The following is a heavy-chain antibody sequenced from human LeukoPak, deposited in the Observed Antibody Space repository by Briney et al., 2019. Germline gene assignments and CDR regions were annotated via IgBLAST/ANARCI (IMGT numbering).Heavy chain of an antibody. CDR3: ARDDVPYSA. V-gene: IGHV4-61*01. CDR1: GGSVSSGSFY. D-gene: IGHD2-15*01. CDR2: IYYSGGT. J-gene: IGHJ5*02. Sequence: PSETLSLTCTVSGGSVSSGSFYWIWIRPPPGKELEWIGYIYYSGGTKYNPSLNSRVTISIDTSNNQFSLKLNSGNAADTAVYYCARDDVPYSAWGEGTLVTVSS.